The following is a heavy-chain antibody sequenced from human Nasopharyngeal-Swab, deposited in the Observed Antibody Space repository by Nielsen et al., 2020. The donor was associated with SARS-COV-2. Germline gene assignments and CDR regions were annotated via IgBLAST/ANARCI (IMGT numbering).Heavy chain of an antibody. CDR2: IRYDGSNK. J-gene: IGHJ4*02. CDR3: AKDLGYCSSTSCAAGSFDY. D-gene: IGHD2-2*01. CDR1: GFTFSSYG. Sequence: GESLKISCAASGFTFSSYGMHWVRQAPGKGLEWVAFIRYDGSNKYYADSVKGRFTISRDNSKNTLYLQMNSLRAEDTAVYYCAKDLGYCSSTSCAAGSFDYWGQGTPVTVSS. V-gene: IGHV3-30*02.